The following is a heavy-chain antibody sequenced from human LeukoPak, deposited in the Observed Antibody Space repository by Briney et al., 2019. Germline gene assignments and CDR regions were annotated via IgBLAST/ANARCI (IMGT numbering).Heavy chain of an antibody. D-gene: IGHD6-19*01. V-gene: IGHV4-59*01. CDR3: ARDGYSSGWYLWGNDY. CDR2: IYYSGST. CDR1: GGSISSYY. J-gene: IGHJ4*02. Sequence: NASETLSLTCTVSGGSISSYYWSWIRQPPGKGLEWIGYIYYSGSTNYNPSLKSRVTISVDTSKNQFSLKLSSVTAADTAVYYCARDGYSSGWYLWGNDYWGQGTLVTVSS.